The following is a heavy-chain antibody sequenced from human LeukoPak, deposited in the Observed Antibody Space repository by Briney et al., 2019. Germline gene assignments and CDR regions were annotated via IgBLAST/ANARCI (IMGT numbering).Heavy chain of an antibody. CDR3: AKPRGQYGSVAFDY. CDR2: IWYDGSNK. CDR1: GFTFSSYG. V-gene: IGHV3-33*06. J-gene: IGHJ4*02. D-gene: IGHD3-10*01. Sequence: PSGGSLRLSCAVSGFTFSSYGMHWVRQAPGKGLEWVAVIWYDGSNKYYADSVKGRFTISRDNSKNTLYLQMNSLRAEDTAVYYCAKPRGQYGSVAFDYWGQGTLVTVSS.